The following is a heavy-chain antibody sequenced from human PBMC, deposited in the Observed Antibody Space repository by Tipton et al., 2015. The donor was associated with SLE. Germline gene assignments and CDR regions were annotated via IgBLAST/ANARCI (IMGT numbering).Heavy chain of an antibody. CDR3: ARVDSSGHYPWYFDL. CDR2: IYTSWSN. Sequence: TLSLTCTVSGGSISSGSYYWSWIRQPAGKGLEWIGYIYTSWSNNYNPSLKSRVTISVDTSKNQFSLKLSSVTAADTAVYYCARVDSSGHYPWYFDLWSRGALVTVSA. D-gene: IGHD3-22*01. V-gene: IGHV4-61*09. J-gene: IGHJ2*01. CDR1: GGSISSGSYY.